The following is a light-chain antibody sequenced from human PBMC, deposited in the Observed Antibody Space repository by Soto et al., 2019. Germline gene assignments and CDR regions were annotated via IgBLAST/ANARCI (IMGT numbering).Light chain of an antibody. CDR2: GNS. Sequence: QPVLTQPPSVSGAPGQRVTISFTGSSSNIGAGYDVHWYQQVPGTAPKLLIYGNSNRPSGVPDRFSGSKSGTSASLAITGLQAEDEADYYCQSYDSSLSGVVFGGGTKLTVL. J-gene: IGLJ2*01. V-gene: IGLV1-40*01. CDR1: SSNIGAGYD. CDR3: QSYDSSLSGVV.